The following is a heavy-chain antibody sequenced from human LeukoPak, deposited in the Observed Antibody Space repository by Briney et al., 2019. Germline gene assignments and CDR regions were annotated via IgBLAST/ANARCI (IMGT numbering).Heavy chain of an antibody. D-gene: IGHD6-6*01. CDR2: ISYDGNNK. J-gene: IGHJ6*02. CDR3: AKYRSSSNYYYGIDV. Sequence: PGGSLRLSCAASGFAFSGYGMHWVRQAPGKGLEWVALISYDGNNKYYADSVKGRFTISRDNSKNTLYLQMNSLRPEDTAVYYCAKYRSSSNYYYGIDVWGQGTTVTVSS. CDR1: GFAFSGYG. V-gene: IGHV3-30*18.